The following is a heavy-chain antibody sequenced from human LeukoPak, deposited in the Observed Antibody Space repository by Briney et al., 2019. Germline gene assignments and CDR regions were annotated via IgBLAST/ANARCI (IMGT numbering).Heavy chain of an antibody. Sequence: GESLKISCQGSGYSFSTYWIGWVRQLPGEGLEWMGVIYPDDSDTRYSPSFQGQVTISADRSIRTAYLQWTSLKASDTAMYYCARQRGSSGTINWLDPWGQGTLVIVSS. D-gene: IGHD3-10*01. V-gene: IGHV5-51*01. CDR3: ARQRGSSGTINWLDP. CDR2: IYPDDSDT. J-gene: IGHJ5*02. CDR1: GYSFSTYW.